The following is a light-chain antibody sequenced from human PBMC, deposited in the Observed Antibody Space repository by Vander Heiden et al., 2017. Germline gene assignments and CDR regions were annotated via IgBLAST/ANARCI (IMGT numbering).Light chain of an antibody. J-gene: IGKJ1*01. CDR1: PTISDS. CDR2: TSS. CDR3: QQSHSTPS. V-gene: IGKV1-39*01. Sequence: DIPMTQSPSSLSASIGDTVTITCRAPPTISDSLKWYQHKPGQAPRLLIYTSSTLQSGVPSRFSGSGSGTDFTLTINGLQPEDFASYFCQQSHSTPSFGQGTKVEIK.